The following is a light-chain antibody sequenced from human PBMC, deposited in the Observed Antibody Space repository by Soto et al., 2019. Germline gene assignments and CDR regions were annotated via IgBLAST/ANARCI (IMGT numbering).Light chain of an antibody. J-gene: IGKJ3*01. CDR3: QQHYSYLFT. CDR1: QGISSY. CDR2: AAS. V-gene: IGKV1-8*01. Sequence: AIRMTQSPSSLSASTGDRVTITCRASQGISSYLALYQQKPGKAPKLLIYAASTLQSGVPSRFSGSGSGTDFTLTISCLQAEYLGSYYCQQHYSYLFTFGPGTKVDIK.